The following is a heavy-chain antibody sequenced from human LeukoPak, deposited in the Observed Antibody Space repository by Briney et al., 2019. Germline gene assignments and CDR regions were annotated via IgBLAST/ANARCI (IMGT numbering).Heavy chain of an antibody. Sequence: GGSLRLSCAASGFTFSSYWMHWVRQAPGKVLEWISYISSGSNTIYYADSVKGRFTISRDTAKNSLYLQMNSLRAEDTAVYYCARSKRNGFDIWGQGTMVTVSS. V-gene: IGHV3-48*01. CDR3: ARSKRNGFDI. J-gene: IGHJ3*02. CDR1: GFTFSSYW. CDR2: ISSGSNTI.